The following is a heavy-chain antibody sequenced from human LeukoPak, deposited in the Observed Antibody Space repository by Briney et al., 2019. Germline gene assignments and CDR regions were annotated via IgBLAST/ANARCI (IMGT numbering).Heavy chain of an antibody. CDR1: GGTFSSYA. CDR3: ARALAPLEWLQSFDY. J-gene: IGHJ4*02. D-gene: IGHD3-3*01. CDR2: IIPIFGTA. Sequence: ASVKVSCKASGGTFSSYAISWLRQAPRQGLEWMGGIIPIFGTANYAQRFQGRVTITADESTSTAYMELSSLRSEDTAVYYCARALAPLEWLQSFDYWGQGTLVTVSS. V-gene: IGHV1-69*13.